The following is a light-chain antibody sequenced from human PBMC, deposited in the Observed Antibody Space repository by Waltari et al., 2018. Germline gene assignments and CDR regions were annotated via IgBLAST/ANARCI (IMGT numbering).Light chain of an antibody. V-gene: IGLV6-57*02. CDR2: ENI. J-gene: IGLJ2*01. CDR3: QSYDSRNLV. Sequence: QRPAGRAPTLVIYENILSPSGVPGRFSASIDRSSNSAALTISGLKTEDEADYYCQSYDSRNLVFGGGTKVTVL.